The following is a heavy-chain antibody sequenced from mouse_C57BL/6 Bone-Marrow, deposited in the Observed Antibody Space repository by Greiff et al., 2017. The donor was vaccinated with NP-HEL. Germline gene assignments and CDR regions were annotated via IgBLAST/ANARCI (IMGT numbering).Heavy chain of an antibody. V-gene: IGHV5-16*01. CDR3: ARSRRSYFDY. J-gene: IGHJ2*01. D-gene: IGHD1-1*01. CDR1: GFTFSDYY. CDR2: INYDGSST. Sequence: EVKLVESEGGLVQPGSSMKLSCTASGFTFSDYYMAWVRQVPEKGLEWVANINYDGSSTYYLDSLKSRFIISRDTAKNILYLQMSSLKSEDTATYYCARSRRSYFDYWGQGTTLTVSS.